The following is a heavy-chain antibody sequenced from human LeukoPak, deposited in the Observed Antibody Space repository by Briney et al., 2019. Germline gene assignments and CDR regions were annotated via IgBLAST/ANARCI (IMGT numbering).Heavy chain of an antibody. CDR1: GFTCSSYW. Sequence: GGSLRLSCAASGFTCSSYWMNWVRQAPGKGLEWVANIKQDGSEKYYVDSVKGRFTISRDNAKNSLYLQMNSLRAEDTAVYYCAREPVRGVPMHYWGQGTLVTVSS. CDR3: AREPVRGVPMHY. V-gene: IGHV3-7*01. CDR2: IKQDGSEK. D-gene: IGHD3-10*01. J-gene: IGHJ4*02.